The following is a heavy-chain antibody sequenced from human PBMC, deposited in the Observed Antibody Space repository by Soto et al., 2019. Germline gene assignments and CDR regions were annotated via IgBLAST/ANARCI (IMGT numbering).Heavy chain of an antibody. J-gene: IGHJ3*02. V-gene: IGHV3-53*01. CDR3: AKALQYSKDAFDI. D-gene: IGHD6-13*01. Sequence: PGGSLRLSCAASGFSVSNNYITWVRQAPGKGLEWVSVIYSAGDTHYADSVKGRFTISRDNAKSSLSLQMNTLRAEDTAVYYCAKALQYSKDAFDIWGQGTMVTVSS. CDR2: IYSAGDT. CDR1: GFSVSNNY.